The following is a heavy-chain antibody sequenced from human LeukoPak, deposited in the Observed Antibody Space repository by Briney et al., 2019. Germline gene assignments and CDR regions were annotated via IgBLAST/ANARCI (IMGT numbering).Heavy chain of an antibody. V-gene: IGHV3-53*01. J-gene: IGHJ4*02. Sequence: GGSLRLSCAASGFTVSSNYMSWVRQAPGKGLEWVSVIYSGGSTYYADSVKGRFTISRDNSKNTLYLQMNSLSAEDTAVYYCAKEAVAGHFDYWGQGTLVTVSS. CDR1: GFTVSSNY. CDR2: IYSGGST. CDR3: AKEAVAGHFDY. D-gene: IGHD6-19*01.